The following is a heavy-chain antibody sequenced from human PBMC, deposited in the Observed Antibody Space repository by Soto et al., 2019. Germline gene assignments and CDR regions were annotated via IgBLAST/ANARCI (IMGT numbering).Heavy chain of an antibody. D-gene: IGHD6-6*01. CDR3: ARDRSGIAARGTLNWFDP. V-gene: IGHV3-30-3*01. CDR1: GFTFSSYA. Sequence: GGSLRLSCAASGFTFSSYAMHWVRQAPGKGLEWVADISYDGSNKYYADSVKGRFTISRDNSKNTLYMQMKSLRAEDKAVYYCARDRSGIAARGTLNWFDPWGQGTLV. J-gene: IGHJ5*02. CDR2: ISYDGSNK.